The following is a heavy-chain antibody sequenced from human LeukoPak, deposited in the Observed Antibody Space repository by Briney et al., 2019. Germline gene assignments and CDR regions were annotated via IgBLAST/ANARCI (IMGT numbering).Heavy chain of an antibody. V-gene: IGHV3-11*01. CDR1: GFTFSDYY. D-gene: IGHD6-13*01. J-gene: IGHJ4*02. CDR2: ISSSGSTI. Sequence: GGSLRLSCAASGFTFSDYYMSWIRQAPGKGLEWVSYISSSGSTIYYADSVKGRFTISRDNAKNSLYLQMNSLRAEDTAVYYCARSTGRYSSSWPGGYWGQGTLVTVSS. CDR3: ARSTGRYSSSWPGGY.